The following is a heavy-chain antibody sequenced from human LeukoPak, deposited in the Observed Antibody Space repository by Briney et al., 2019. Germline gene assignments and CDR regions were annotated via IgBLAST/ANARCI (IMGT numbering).Heavy chain of an antibody. CDR3: ARDKEGGSGSMDY. J-gene: IGHJ4*02. V-gene: IGHV3-23*01. CDR1: GFTFSSYA. Sequence: PGGSLRLSCAASGFTFSSYAMSWVRQAPGKGREWVSAISGSGGSTYYADSVKGRFTISRDNSKNTLYLQMNSLRAEDTAVYYCARDKEGGSGSMDYWGLGTLVTVSS. CDR2: ISGSGGST. D-gene: IGHD3-10*01.